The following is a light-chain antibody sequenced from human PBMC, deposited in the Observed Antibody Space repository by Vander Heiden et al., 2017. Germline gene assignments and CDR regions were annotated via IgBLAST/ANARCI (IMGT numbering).Light chain of an antibody. CDR1: TSDIGAYNY. Sequence: QSALPQPRPGSGSPGRPATIPCTGTTSDIGAYNYVSWYQQYSNKAPNLVISDVNQRPSGVPDRFSGSKSGTTASLTISGLQADDEADYYCSSFAGTDTYVVFGGGTKLTVL. J-gene: IGLJ2*01. V-gene: IGLV2-11*01. CDR2: DVN. CDR3: SSFAGTDTYVV.